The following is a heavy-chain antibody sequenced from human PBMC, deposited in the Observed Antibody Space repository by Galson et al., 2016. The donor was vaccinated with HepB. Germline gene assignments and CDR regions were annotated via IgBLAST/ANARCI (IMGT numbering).Heavy chain of an antibody. Sequence: SLRLSCAASGFTFDDSAMHWVRQPPGKGLEWVSGISWDSDSIHYADSVKGRFTISRDNAKNSLYLQMDSLRAEDTALYYCAKILRTVTKFGDYGMAVWGQGTTVTVSS. D-gene: IGHD4-17*01. V-gene: IGHV3-9*01. CDR1: GFTFDDSA. CDR3: AKILRTVTKFGDYGMAV. J-gene: IGHJ6*02. CDR2: ISWDSDSI.